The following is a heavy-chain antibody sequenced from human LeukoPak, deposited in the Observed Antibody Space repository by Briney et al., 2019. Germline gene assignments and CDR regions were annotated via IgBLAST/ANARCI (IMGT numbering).Heavy chain of an antibody. D-gene: IGHD2/OR15-2a*01. J-gene: IGHJ6*03. CDR3: AKEYYRADVYYYMDV. CDR2: ISGSGGST. CDR1: GFTFSSYA. Sequence: PGGSLRLSCAASGFTFSSYAMNWVRQAPGKGLEWVSGISGSGGSTYYADSVKGRFTISRDNSKNTLYLQMNSLRAEDTAVYYCAKEYYRADVYYYMDVWGKGTTVTVSS. V-gene: IGHV3-23*01.